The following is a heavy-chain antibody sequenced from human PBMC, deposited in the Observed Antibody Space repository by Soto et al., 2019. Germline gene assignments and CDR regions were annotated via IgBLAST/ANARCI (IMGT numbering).Heavy chain of an antibody. D-gene: IGHD3-3*01. V-gene: IGHV3-23*01. CDR1: GFDFSGYA. J-gene: IGHJ4*02. CDR3: AKDKGGVSVSGVIIPYYFDY. CDR2: ISGSGDNT. Sequence: GGSLRLSCAASGFDFSGYAMSWVRRAPGKGLEWLSAISGSGDNTYYADSVKGRFTMSRDNSRNTLYLQMNSLGAEDAAIYYCAKDKGGVSVSGVIIPYYFDYWGQGTLVTVSS.